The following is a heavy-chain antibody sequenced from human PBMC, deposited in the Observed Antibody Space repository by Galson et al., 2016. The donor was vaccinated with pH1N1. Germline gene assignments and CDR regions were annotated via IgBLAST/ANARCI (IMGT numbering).Heavy chain of an antibody. D-gene: IGHD3-10*01. CDR1: GFTFSSYG. V-gene: IGHV3-30*03. J-gene: IGHJ4*02. CDR2: ISYDGSRK. CDR3: VREGSFGTYCDY. Sequence: SLRLSCAASGFTFSSYGMHWVRQAPGKGLECLAFISYDGSRKYYADSVKGRFTISRDNSKNTLYLQMNTLRVEDTAMYYGVREGSFGTYCDYWGQGTLVTVSS.